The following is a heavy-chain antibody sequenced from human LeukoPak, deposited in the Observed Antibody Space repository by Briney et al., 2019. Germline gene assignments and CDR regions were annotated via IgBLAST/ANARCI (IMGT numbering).Heavy chain of an antibody. CDR1: GFTVSNNY. Sequence: PGGSLRLSCAASGFTVSNNYMSWVRQAPGKGLEWVSVIYNDDSASYADSVKGRFTISRDNAKNSLYLQMNSLRAEDTALYYCAKGTPRTQDFDYWGQGTLVTVSS. CDR3: AKGTPRTQDFDY. D-gene: IGHD1-14*01. CDR2: IYNDDSA. J-gene: IGHJ4*02. V-gene: IGHV3-53*05.